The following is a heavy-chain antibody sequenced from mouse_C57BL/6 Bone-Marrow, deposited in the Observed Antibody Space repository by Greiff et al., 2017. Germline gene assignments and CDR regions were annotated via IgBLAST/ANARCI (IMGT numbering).Heavy chain of an antibody. V-gene: IGHV2-5*01. CDR1: GFSLTSYG. CDR3: AKSYGSSYSFAY. D-gene: IGHD1-1*01. J-gene: IGHJ3*01. CDR2: IWRGGST. Sequence: QVQLQQSGPGLVQPSQSLSITCTVSGFSLTSYGVHWVRQSPGKGLEWLGVIWRGGSTDYNAAFMSRLSIPKDNSKSQVFFKMNSLQADDTAIYYCAKSYGSSYSFAYWGQGTLVTVSA.